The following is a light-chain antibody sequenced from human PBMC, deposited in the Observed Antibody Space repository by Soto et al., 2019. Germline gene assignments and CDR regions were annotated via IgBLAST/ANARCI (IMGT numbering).Light chain of an antibody. V-gene: IGLV2-23*01. CDR1: SSDVGSYNL. J-gene: IGLJ3*02. CDR3: CSYAGSISWV. CDR2: EGS. Sequence: QSALTQPASVSGSPGQSITISCTGTSSDVGSYNLVSWYQQHPGKAPKLMIYEGSKRPSGVSNRFSGSKSGNTASLTISGLQAEDEADYYCCSYAGSISWVFGGGIKLTVL.